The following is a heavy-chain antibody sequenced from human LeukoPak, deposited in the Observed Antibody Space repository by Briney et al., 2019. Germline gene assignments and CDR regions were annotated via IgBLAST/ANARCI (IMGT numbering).Heavy chain of an antibody. D-gene: IGHD3-16*01. CDR2: ISYDGSNK. CDR3: ARDPVMGY. J-gene: IGHJ4*02. Sequence: GGSLRLSCTASGFTFSSYAMHWVRQAPGKGLEWVAVISYDGSNKYYADSVKGRFTISRDNSKNTLYLQMNSLRAEDTAVYYCARDPVMGYWGQGTLVTVSS. CDR1: GFTFSSYA. V-gene: IGHV3-30-3*01.